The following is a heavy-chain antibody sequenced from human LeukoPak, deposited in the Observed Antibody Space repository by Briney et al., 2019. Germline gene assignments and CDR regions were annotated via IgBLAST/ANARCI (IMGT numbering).Heavy chain of an antibody. Sequence: GGSLRLSCAASGFTFSSYAMSWVRQAPGKGLEWVSAISGSGGNTYYADSVKGRFTISRDNSKNTLYLQMNSLRAEDTAVYYCAKKGSSSPYGSGRAPFDYWGQGTLVTVSS. CDR2: ISGSGGNT. CDR1: GFTFSSYA. D-gene: IGHD3-10*01. J-gene: IGHJ4*02. CDR3: AKKGSSSPYGSGRAPFDY. V-gene: IGHV3-23*01.